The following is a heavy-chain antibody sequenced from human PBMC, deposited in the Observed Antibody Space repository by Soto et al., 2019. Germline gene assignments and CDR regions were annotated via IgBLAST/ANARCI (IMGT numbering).Heavy chain of an antibody. J-gene: IGHJ4*02. V-gene: IGHV1-18*04. D-gene: IGHD2-21*02. CDR3: ASSFVLISPDDYYFDY. Sequence: QVQLVQSGAEVKKPGASVKVSCKAYGYTFTSYGISWVRQAPGQGLEWMGWISAYNGNTNYAQKLQGRVTMTTDTSTSTAYMELRSLRSDDTAVYYCASSFVLISPDDYYFDYWGQGTLVTVSS. CDR1: GYTFTSYG. CDR2: ISAYNGNT.